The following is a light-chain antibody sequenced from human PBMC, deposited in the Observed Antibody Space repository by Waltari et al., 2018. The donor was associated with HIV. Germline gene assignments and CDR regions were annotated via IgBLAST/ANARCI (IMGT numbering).Light chain of an antibody. CDR3: CSYAGSRIP. Sequence: QSALTQPASVSGSFGQSITISCTGSRRDVGSYNFVSWYQHHPGKASKLILYEVFKRPSGVSNRFSGSKSGNTASLTVSGLQAEDEGHYYCCSYAGSRIPFGGGTKLTVL. CDR2: EVF. J-gene: IGLJ2*01. CDR1: RRDVGSYNF. V-gene: IGLV2-23*02.